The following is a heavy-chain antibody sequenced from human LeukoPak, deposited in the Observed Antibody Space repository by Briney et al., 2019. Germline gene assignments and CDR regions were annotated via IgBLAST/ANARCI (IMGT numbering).Heavy chain of an antibody. CDR1: GFTFSSYG. Sequence: PGGSLRLSCAASGFTFSSYGMHWVRQAPGKGLEWVAVISYDGSNKYYADSVKGRFTISRDNSKNTLYLQMNSLRAEDTAVYYCAKDSGSGSYYNYGGCTDYWGQGTLVTVSS. J-gene: IGHJ4*02. V-gene: IGHV3-30*18. D-gene: IGHD3-10*01. CDR3: AKDSGSGSYYNYGGCTDY. CDR2: ISYDGSNK.